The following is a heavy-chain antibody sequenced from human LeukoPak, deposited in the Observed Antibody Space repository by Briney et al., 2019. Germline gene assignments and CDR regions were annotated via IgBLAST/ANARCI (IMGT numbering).Heavy chain of an antibody. V-gene: IGHV1-18*01. CDR1: GYTFTSYG. D-gene: IGHD2-8*02. CDR2: ISAYNGNT. CDR3: ARVLVVLGWDAFDI. J-gene: IGHJ3*02. Sequence: ASVKVSCKASGYTFTSYGISWVRQAPGQGLEWMGRISAYNGNTNYAQKLQGRVTMTTDTSTSTAYMELRSLRSDGTAVYYCARVLVVLGWDAFDIWGQGTMVTVSS.